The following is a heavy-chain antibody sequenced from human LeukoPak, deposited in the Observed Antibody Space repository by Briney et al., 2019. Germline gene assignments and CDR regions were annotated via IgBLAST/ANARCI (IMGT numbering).Heavy chain of an antibody. D-gene: IGHD2-2*01. CDR2: ISYDGSNK. CDR3: AKSQYQLPTSYYYYYMDV. V-gene: IGHV3-30-3*01. J-gene: IGHJ6*03. Sequence: GGSLRLSCAASGFTFSSYDMHWVRQAPGKGLEWVAVISYDGSNKYYADSVKGRFTISRDNSKNTLSLQMNSLRAEDTAVYYCAKSQYQLPTSYYYYYMDVWGKGTTVTVSS. CDR1: GFTFSSYD.